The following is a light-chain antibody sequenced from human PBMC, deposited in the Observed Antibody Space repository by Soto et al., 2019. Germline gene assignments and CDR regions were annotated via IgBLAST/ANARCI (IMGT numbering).Light chain of an antibody. CDR1: SGYSNYK. CDR3: GADHGSGRNFVVV. V-gene: IGLV9-49*01. J-gene: IGLJ2*01. Sequence: QSVLTQPPSASASLGASVTLTCTLSSGYSNYKVDWYQQRPGKGPRFVMRVGTGGIVGSKGDGIPDRFSVLGSGLNRYLTIKNIQEEDDLDYPCGADHGSGRNFVVVFGGGTKVTVL. CDR2: VGTGGIVG.